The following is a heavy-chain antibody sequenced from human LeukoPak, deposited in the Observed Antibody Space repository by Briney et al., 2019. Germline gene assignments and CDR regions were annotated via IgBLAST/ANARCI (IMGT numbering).Heavy chain of an antibody. CDR3: ARAGAWFGELLRSYYYMDV. CDR2: IRYDGSNK. D-gene: IGHD3-10*01. CDR1: GFTFSSYG. V-gene: IGHV3-30*02. J-gene: IGHJ6*03. Sequence: GGSLRLSCAASGFTFSSYGMHWVRQAPGKGLEWVAFIRYDGSNKHYADSVKGRFTISRDNSKNTLYLLMNSLRAEDTAVYYCARAGAWFGELLRSYYYMDVWGKGTTVTVSS.